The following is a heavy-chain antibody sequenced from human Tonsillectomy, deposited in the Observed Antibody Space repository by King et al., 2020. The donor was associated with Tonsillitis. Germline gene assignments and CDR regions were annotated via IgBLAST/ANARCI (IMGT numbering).Heavy chain of an antibody. J-gene: IGHJ4*02. D-gene: IGHD6-19*01. Sequence: VQLQQWGAGLLKPSETLSLTCAVYGGSFSGYYWSWIRQPPGKGLEWIGEINHSGSTNYNPSLKSRVTISVDTSKNQFSLKLSSVTAADTAVYYCARRNRGPRIAVADRLFDYWGQGTLVTVSS. CDR2: INHSGST. CDR3: ARRNRGPRIAVADRLFDY. V-gene: IGHV4-34*01. CDR1: GGSFSGYY.